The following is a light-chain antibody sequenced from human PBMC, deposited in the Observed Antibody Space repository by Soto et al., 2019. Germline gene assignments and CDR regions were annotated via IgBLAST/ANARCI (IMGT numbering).Light chain of an antibody. CDR3: CSYTSSNTFV. CDR1: RSDVGADNY. CDR2: HVT. Sequence: QSALSQPASVSGSLGESITISRSGTRSDVGADNYVSWYQQYPGKAPKLMIYHVTDRPSGVSNRFSGSKSGNTASLTISGLLAEDEADYYCCSYTSSNTFVFGTGTKVTVL. V-gene: IGLV2-14*01. J-gene: IGLJ1*01.